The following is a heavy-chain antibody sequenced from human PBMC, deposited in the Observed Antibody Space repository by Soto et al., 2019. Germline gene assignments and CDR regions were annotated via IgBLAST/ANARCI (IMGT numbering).Heavy chain of an antibody. Sequence: ESLKISCKGSGYSFTNYWVGWVRQMPGKGLEWMGIIFPDDSDTRYSPSFQGQVTISADKSISTASLQWSSLKASDTAMYYCARLVGLQSGYYYGMDVWGQGTTVTVSS. V-gene: IGHV5-51*01. D-gene: IGHD1-1*01. CDR1: GYSFTNYW. CDR3: ARLVGLQSGYYYGMDV. J-gene: IGHJ6*02. CDR2: IFPDDSDT.